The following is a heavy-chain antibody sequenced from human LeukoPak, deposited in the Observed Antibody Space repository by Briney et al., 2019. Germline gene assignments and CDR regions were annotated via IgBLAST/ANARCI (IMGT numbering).Heavy chain of an antibody. CDR1: GGSLSGYY. CDR2: INHSGST. D-gene: IGHD3-22*01. Sequence: SETLSLTCSVYGGSLSGYYWSWIRQTPGKGLELIGEINHSGSTTYYPSFKNRVTISVDTSKNQFSLKLSSVTAAERALYYCARQTTSGYLDYWGQGTLVTVSS. J-gene: IGHJ4*02. CDR3: ARQTTSGYLDY. V-gene: IGHV4-34*01.